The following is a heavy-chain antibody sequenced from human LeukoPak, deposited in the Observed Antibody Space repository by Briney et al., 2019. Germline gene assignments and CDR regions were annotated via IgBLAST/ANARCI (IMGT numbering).Heavy chain of an antibody. CDR1: GYTFTSCD. V-gene: IGHV1-8*01. CDR2: MNPNSGNT. CDR3: ARLTTQLGYYYYYGMDV. Sequence: ASVKVSCKASGYTFTSCDINWVRQATGQGLEWMGWMNPNSGNTGYAQKFQGRVTMTRNTSISTAYMELSSLRSEDTAVYYCARLTTQLGYYYYYGMDVWGQGTTVTVSS. J-gene: IGHJ6*02. D-gene: IGHD3-16*01.